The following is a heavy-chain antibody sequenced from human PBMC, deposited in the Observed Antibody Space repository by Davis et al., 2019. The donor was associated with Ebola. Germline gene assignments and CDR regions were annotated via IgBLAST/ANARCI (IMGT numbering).Heavy chain of an antibody. V-gene: IGHV3-23*01. Sequence: GESLKISCAASGFTFSTYAINWVRQASGKGLEWVSAVNGGGDGTYYADSVKGRFTVSRDNSKNTVYLQMSSLRDDDTAVYYCARDKFGGFGTSLDYWGQGALVTVSS. J-gene: IGHJ4*02. CDR3: ARDKFGGFGTSLDY. CDR2: VNGGGDGT. CDR1: GFTFSTYA. D-gene: IGHD3-10*01.